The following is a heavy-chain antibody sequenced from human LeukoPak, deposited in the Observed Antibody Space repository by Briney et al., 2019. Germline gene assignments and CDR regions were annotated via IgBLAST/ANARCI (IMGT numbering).Heavy chain of an antibody. CDR1: GYSFTSYW. J-gene: IGHJ4*02. CDR2: LYPGDYDN. V-gene: IGHV5-51*01. D-gene: IGHD6-13*01. CDR3: ARHGSSWDFDY. Sequence: GESLKISCKGCGYSFTSYWIGWVRQMPGKGLEGVGILYPGDYDNRYSPSFQGQVTISAAKSISTAYLQWSSLKASDTAMYYWARHGSSWDFDYWGQGTLVTVSS.